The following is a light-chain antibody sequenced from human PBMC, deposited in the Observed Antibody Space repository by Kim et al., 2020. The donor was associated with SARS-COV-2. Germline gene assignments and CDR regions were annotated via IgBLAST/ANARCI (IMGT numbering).Light chain of an antibody. CDR3: QQYYSYPLT. V-gene: IGKV1-8*01. CDR1: QGISSY. CDR2: TAS. Sequence: IRITQSPSSLSASTGDRVTITCRASQGISSYLAWYQQKPGKAPKLLIYTASTLQSGVPSRFSGSGSGTDFTLTISCLQSEDFATYYCQQYYSYPLTFGGGTKVDIK. J-gene: IGKJ4*02.